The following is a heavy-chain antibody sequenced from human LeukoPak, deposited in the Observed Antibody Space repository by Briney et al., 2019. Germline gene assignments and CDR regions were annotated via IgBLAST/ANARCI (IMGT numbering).Heavy chain of an antibody. Sequence: PGRSLRLSCAASGFTFSSYAMHWVRQAPGKGLEWVAVISYDGSNKYYADSVKGRFTISRDNSKNTLYLQMNSLRAEDTAVYYCARQVAGLDYWAREPWSPSPQ. J-gene: IGHJ4*02. D-gene: IGHD6-19*01. CDR3: ARQVAGLDY. CDR1: GFTFSSYA. V-gene: IGHV3-30-3*01. CDR2: ISYDGSNK.